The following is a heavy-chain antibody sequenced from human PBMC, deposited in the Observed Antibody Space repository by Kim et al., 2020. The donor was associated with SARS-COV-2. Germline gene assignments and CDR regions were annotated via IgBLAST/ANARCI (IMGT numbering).Heavy chain of an antibody. CDR3: ARERGGAHSSSWPNWFDP. D-gene: IGHD6-13*01. Sequence: SVKVSCKASGGTFSSYAISWVRQAPGQGLEWMGGIIPIFGTANYAQKFQGRVTITADESTSTAYMELSSLRSEDTAVYYCARERGGAHSSSWPNWFDPWGQGTLVTVSS. CDR1: GGTFSSYA. CDR2: IIPIFGTA. V-gene: IGHV1-69*13. J-gene: IGHJ5*02.